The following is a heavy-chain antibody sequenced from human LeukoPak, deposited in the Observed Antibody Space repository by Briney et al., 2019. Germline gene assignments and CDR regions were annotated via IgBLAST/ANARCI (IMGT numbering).Heavy chain of an antibody. CDR1: GGTFSSYA. J-gene: IGHJ4*02. V-gene: IGHV1-69*06. CDR2: IIPIFGTA. CDR3: ARASVDTLNTIDY. D-gene: IGHD5-18*01. Sequence: ASAKVSCKASGGTFSSYAISWVRQAPGQGLEWMGGIIPIFGTANYAQKLQGRVTITADKSTSTAYMELSSLRSEDAAVYYCARASVDTLNTIDYWGQGTLVTVSS.